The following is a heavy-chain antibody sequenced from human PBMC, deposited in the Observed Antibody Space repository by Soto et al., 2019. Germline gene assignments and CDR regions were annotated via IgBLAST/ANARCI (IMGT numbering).Heavy chain of an antibody. CDR1: GFTFSTYA. CDR2: IIHSGDST. V-gene: IGHV3-23*01. D-gene: IGHD6-13*01. J-gene: IGHJ4*02. Sequence: EVQLLESGGGLVQPGGSLRLSCAASGFTFSTYAMSWVRQAPGKGLEWVSKIIHSGDSTYYADSVKGRFTISRDNSKNTVYLQMNSLRAADTAVYYCATGQQLGYWGQGTLVTVSA. CDR3: ATGQQLGY.